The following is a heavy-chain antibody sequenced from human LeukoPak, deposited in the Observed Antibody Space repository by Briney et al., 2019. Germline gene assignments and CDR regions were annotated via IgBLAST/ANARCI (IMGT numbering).Heavy chain of an antibody. V-gene: IGHV4-59*08. D-gene: IGHD6-13*01. CDR3: ARHGQQLENNAFDM. J-gene: IGHJ3*02. Sequence: NSSETLSLTCTVSSASFSSYYWSWIRQPPGKGLEWIGYSRNSGFTKYNASLKSQVTISIDTSQNQFSLKLTSVTAADTAVYYCARHGQQLENNAFDMWGQGTMVTVSS. CDR1: SASFSSYY. CDR2: SRNSGFT.